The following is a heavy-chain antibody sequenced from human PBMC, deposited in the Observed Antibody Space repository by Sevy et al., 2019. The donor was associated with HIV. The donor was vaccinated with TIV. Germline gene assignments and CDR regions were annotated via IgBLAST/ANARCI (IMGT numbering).Heavy chain of an antibody. Sequence: TLSLTLTCTFSGFSLSTSGVGVGWIRRPPGKALEWLAVIYWNDDQRYSPSLKSRLTITKDTSKNQVVLTMTNMDPVDTATYYCADRGGAHYYDSSGYYTRAEYFEHWGQGTLVTVSS. J-gene: IGHJ1*01. D-gene: IGHD3-22*01. CDR1: GFSLSTSGVG. CDR2: IYWNDDQ. V-gene: IGHV2-5*01. CDR3: ADRGGAHYYDSSGYYTRAEYFEH.